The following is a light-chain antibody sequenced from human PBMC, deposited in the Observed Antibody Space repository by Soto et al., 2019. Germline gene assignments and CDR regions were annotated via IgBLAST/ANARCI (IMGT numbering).Light chain of an antibody. J-gene: IGKJ4*01. CDR1: QSVLYNSDNKNY. CDR2: REC. V-gene: IGKV4-1*01. CDR3: QQYYTTLS. Sequence: DIVMTQSPDSLAVSLGERATINCKSSQSVLYNSDNKNYLAWYQQKQGQPPKLLIYRECTRDCGVPERFSGRGSEEDFTLTIRSLQGEGVGVYCGQQYYTTLSFGGGTKVEIK.